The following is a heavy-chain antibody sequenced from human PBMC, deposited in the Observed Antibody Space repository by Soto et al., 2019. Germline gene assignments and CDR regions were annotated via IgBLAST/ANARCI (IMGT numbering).Heavy chain of an antibody. D-gene: IGHD3-10*01. J-gene: IGHJ4*02. CDR1: GFTFSSYG. CDR2: ISYDGSNK. V-gene: IGHV3-30*18. CDR3: AKGSGSYYFWAAADY. Sequence: QVQLVESGGGVVQPGRSLRLSCAASGFTFSSYGMHWVRQAPGKGLEWAAVISYDGSNKYYADSVKGRFTISRDNSKNTLYLQMNSLRAEDTAVYYCAKGSGSYYFWAAADYWGQGTLVTVSS.